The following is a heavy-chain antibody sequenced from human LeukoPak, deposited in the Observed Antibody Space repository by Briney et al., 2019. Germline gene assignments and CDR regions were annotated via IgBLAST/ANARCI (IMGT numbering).Heavy chain of an antibody. CDR2: ILYDGSNK. Sequence: PGRSLRLSCAASEFTFSSYAMHWVRQAPGKGLEWVAVILYDGSNKKYADSVKGRFTISRDNAKNSLYLQMNSLRAEDTAVYYCARDPTWYDSSGYYPVYYFDYWGQGTLVTVSS. D-gene: IGHD3-22*01. CDR1: EFTFSSYA. V-gene: IGHV3-30*03. CDR3: ARDPTWYDSSGYYPVYYFDY. J-gene: IGHJ4*02.